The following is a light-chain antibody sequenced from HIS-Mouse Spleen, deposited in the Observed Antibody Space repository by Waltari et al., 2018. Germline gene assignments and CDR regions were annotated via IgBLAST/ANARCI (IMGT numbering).Light chain of an antibody. CDR3: QVWDSSSDHVV. Sequence: SYVLTQPPSVSVAPGKTARITCGGNNIGSKSVHWYQQKPGQAPVLVGYDDSDRPSGIPGPFSGSNSGNTATLTISRVEAGDEADYYCQVWDSSSDHVVFGGGTKLTVL. CDR1: NIGSKS. CDR2: DDS. V-gene: IGLV3-21*03. J-gene: IGLJ2*01.